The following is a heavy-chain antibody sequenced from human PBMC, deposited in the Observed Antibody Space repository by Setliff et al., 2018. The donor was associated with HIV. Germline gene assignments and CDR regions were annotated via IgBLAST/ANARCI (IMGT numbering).Heavy chain of an antibody. CDR2: IITLFGEA. CDR3: ARQPYYDDDGTNLPSEWRVLG. CDR1: RGTFRNSA. D-gene: IGHD3-16*01. J-gene: IGHJ4*02. V-gene: IGHV1-69*13. Sequence: SVKVSCKASRGTFRNSAINWVRQAPGQGLVWMGGIITLFGEANYAQKFQGRVTITADGSMSTAYMERNSLRSDDAAVYYCARQPYYDDDGTNLPSEWRVLGWGQGTLVTVSS.